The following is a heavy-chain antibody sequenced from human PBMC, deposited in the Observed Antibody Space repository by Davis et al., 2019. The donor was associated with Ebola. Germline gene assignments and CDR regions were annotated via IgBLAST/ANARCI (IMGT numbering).Heavy chain of an antibody. V-gene: IGHV3-74*01. Sequence: SCAASVFTFSSYWMHWVRQAPGKGLVWVSRINSDGSSTSYADSVKGRFTISRDNAKNTLYLQMNSLRAEDTAVYYCARGSRGYYGSGSYYNGGGDYWGQGTLVTVSS. CDR2: INSDGSST. CDR3: ARGSRGYYGSGSYYNGGGDY. CDR1: VFTFSSYW. J-gene: IGHJ4*02. D-gene: IGHD3-10*01.